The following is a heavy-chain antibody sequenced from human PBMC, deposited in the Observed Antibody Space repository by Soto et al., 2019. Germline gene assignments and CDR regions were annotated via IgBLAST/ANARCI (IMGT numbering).Heavy chain of an antibody. D-gene: IGHD4-17*01. J-gene: IGHJ6*02. Sequence: SETLSLTCAVSGGSISSGGYSWSWIRQPPGKGLEWIGYIYYSGSTYYNPSLKSRVTISVDTSKNQFSLKLSSVTAADTAVYYCARQVYGPLDVWGQGTTVTVSS. V-gene: IGHV4-30-2*05. CDR2: IYYSGST. CDR3: ARQVYGPLDV. CDR1: GGSISSGGYS.